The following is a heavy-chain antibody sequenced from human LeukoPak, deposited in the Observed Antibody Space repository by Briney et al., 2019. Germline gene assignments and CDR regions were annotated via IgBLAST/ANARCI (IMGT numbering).Heavy chain of an antibody. J-gene: IGHJ5*02. CDR3: ATDLIAAAVQGFDP. CDR2: FDPEDGET. Sequence: ASVTVSCKVSVYTLTELSMHWVRQAPGKGLEWTGGFDPEDGETIYAQKFQGRVTMTEDTSTDTAYMELSSLRSEDTAVYYCATDLIAAAVQGFDPWGQGTLVTVSS. CDR1: VYTLTELS. V-gene: IGHV1-24*01. D-gene: IGHD6-13*01.